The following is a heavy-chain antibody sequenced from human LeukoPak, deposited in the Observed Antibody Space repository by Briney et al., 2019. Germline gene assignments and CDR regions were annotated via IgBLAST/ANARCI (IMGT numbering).Heavy chain of an antibody. V-gene: IGHV4-34*01. CDR2: INHSGST. D-gene: IGHD3-22*01. CDR3: ARLPQDYYDSSGYYFAFDI. Sequence: PSETLSLTCAVYGGSFSGYYWSWIRQPPGKGLEWIGEINHSGSTNYNPSLKSRVTISVDTSKNRFSLKLSSVTAADTAVYYCARLPQDYYDSSGYYFAFDIWGQGTMVTVSS. J-gene: IGHJ3*02. CDR1: GGSFSGYY.